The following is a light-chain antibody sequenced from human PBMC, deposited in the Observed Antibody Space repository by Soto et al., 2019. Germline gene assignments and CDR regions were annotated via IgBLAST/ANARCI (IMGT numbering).Light chain of an antibody. Sequence: DIQMTQSPSSLSASVGDRVTITCRARQGISNYLAWYQQKPGNVPKLLIYAASTLQSGVPSRFSGSGSGTDFTLTISSLHPEDVATYYCQKYNSARSITFGQGTRLEI. J-gene: IGKJ5*01. CDR3: QKYNSARSIT. CDR2: AAS. V-gene: IGKV1-27*01. CDR1: QGISNY.